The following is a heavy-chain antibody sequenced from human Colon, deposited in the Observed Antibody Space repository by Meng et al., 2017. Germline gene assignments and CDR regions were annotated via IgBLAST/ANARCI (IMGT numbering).Heavy chain of an antibody. D-gene: IGHD6-19*01. CDR2: IGHSGIT. CDR3: VRSSGWVRTGFDP. Sequence: QPQLQESGPGLVKPSEALSLTWSVSGGSISTSGYYWGWIRQPPGKGLEWIGSIGHSGITYYTPSLKSRVTVSIDTSKSQFSLKLTSVTAADTAVYYCVRSSGWVRTGFDPWGQGTLVTVS. V-gene: IGHV4-39*01. CDR1: GGSISTSGYY. J-gene: IGHJ5*02.